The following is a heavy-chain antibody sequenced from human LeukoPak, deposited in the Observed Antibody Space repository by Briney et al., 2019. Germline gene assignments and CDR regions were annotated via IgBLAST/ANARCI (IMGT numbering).Heavy chain of an antibody. CDR3: AKEGPGGGGYFDY. J-gene: IGHJ4*02. D-gene: IGHD3-16*01. Sequence: GGSLRLSCAASGFPFSTYAMSWVRQAPGKGLEWVSAISGSGASTYYADSVKGRFTISRDNSKNTLYLQMNSLRAEGTGIYYCAKEGPGGGGYFDYWAQGTLVTVSS. CDR2: ISGSGAST. V-gene: IGHV3-23*01. CDR1: GFPFSTYA.